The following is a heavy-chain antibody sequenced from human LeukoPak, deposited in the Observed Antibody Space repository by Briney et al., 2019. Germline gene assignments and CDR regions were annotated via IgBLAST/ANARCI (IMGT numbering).Heavy chain of an antibody. Sequence: PGGSLRLSCAASGFTFDDYAMHWVRQAPGKGLGWVSGISWNSGSIGYADSVKGRFTISRDSAKNSLYLQMNSLRAEDTALYYCAKALERRIYYYGMDVWGQGTTVTVSS. CDR3: AKALERRIYYYGMDV. CDR2: ISWNSGSI. J-gene: IGHJ6*02. V-gene: IGHV3-9*01. D-gene: IGHD1-1*01. CDR1: GFTFDDYA.